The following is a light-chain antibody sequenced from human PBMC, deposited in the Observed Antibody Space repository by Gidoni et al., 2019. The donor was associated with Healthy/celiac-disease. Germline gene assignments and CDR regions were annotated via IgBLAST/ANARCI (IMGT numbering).Light chain of an antibody. CDR3: QQYDTLPYT. CDR1: QDISNY. Sequence: DSQMTQSPSSLSASVGDRVTITCQASQDISNYLKWYQQKPGKAPKLLIYDASNLETGVPSRFSGSGSGTDFTFTISSLQPEDIATYYCQQYDTLPYTFGQGTKLEIK. CDR2: DAS. J-gene: IGKJ2*01. V-gene: IGKV1-33*01.